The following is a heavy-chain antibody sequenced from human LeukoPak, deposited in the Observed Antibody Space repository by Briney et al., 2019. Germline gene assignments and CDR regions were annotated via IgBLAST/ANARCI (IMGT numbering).Heavy chain of an antibody. CDR1: GGSISSDY. V-gene: IGHV4-59*01. J-gene: IGHJ5*02. Sequence: PSETLSLTCTVSGGSISSDYWGWIRQAPGKGLECVGYIFYTGSTNYNPSLKSRITVSVDTSKNQFSLKLTSVTPADTAVYYCARDLPGLLWFGESSYNNWFDPWGQGTLVTVSS. CDR3: ARDLPGLLWFGESSYNNWFDP. D-gene: IGHD3-10*01. CDR2: IFYTGST.